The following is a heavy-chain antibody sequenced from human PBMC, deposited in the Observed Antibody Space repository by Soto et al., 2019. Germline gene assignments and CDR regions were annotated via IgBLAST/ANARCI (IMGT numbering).Heavy chain of an antibody. CDR1: GFSFSTST. J-gene: IGHJ6*01. CDR2: ISSGSTTI. V-gene: IGHV3-48*02. D-gene: IGHD1-1*01. Sequence: EVKLVESGGGSAQPGGSLRLSCAASGFSFSTSTMNWVRQAPGKGLEWVSYISSGSTTIYYADSVKDRFTISRDNGKNSLYLQMNSLRDEDTAVYYCARVRRNDASDYYGMDVXXXXTXVXVXS. CDR3: ARVRRNDASDYYGMDV.